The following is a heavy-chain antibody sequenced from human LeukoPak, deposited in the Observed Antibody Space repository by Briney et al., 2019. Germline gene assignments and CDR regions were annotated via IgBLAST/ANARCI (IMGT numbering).Heavy chain of an antibody. J-gene: IGHJ6*03. CDR3: ARARYYYDSSGYYRDYYYYYMDV. CDR1: GDSFSSNSAA. CDR2: TYYRSKWYN. Sequence: SQTLSLTCAISGDSFSSNSAAWNWIRQSPSRGLEWLGRTYYRSKWYNDYAVSVKSRITINPDTSKNQFSLQLNSVTPEDTAVYYCARARYYYDSSGYYRDYYYYYMDVWGKGTTVTVSS. D-gene: IGHD3-22*01. V-gene: IGHV6-1*01.